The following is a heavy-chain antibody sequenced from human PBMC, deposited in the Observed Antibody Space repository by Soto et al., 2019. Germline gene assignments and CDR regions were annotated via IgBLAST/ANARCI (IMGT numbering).Heavy chain of an antibody. V-gene: IGHV1-46*01. D-gene: IGHD6-13*01. CDR2: INPSGGST. Sequence: ASGKVSCKASGYTFTSYYMHSLRQAPVQGLDWMGVINPSGGSTGYAQKFQGRVTMTRDPSTSTVYMEMSSLRSEDTAVYYCARDRGRAAAGEYHYYGMDVWGQGTTVTVSS. J-gene: IGHJ6*02. CDR1: GYTFTSYY. CDR3: ARDRGRAAAGEYHYYGMDV.